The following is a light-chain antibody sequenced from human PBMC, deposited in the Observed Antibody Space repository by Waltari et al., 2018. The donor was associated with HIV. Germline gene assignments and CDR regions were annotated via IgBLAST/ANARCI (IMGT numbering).Light chain of an antibody. V-gene: IGLV2-14*01. Sequence: QSALTQPASMSGSPGQSITISCTGTSSDVGAHNHVSWYQQHPGKVPKLMICEDTKRPSEISNRFSGSKSGNTASLTISGLQAEDEADYYCCSYTTSSTLVFGRGTKLTVL. CDR1: SSDVGAHNH. CDR2: EDT. CDR3: CSYTTSSTLV. J-gene: IGLJ2*01.